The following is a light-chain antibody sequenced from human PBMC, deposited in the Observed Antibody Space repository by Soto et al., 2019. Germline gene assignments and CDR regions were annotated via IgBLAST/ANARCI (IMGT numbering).Light chain of an antibody. CDR2: DNN. V-gene: IGLV1-51*01. J-gene: IGLJ2*01. CDR1: SSNIGTYY. CDR3: GTWDSSISAVV. Sequence: QSVLTQPPSVSAAPGQKVAISCSGSSSNIGTYYVSWYQHDLGAAPKQLIYDNNERPSWIPDRCSGSKSGTSATLDITGLQNEDEADYHCGTWDSSISAVVFGGGTQLTVL.